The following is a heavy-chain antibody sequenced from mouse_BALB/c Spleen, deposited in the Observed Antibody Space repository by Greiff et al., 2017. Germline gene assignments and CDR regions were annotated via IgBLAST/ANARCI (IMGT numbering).Heavy chain of an antibody. D-gene: IGHD2-1*01. CDR2: ISSGSSTI. Sequence: DVQLVESGGGLVQPGGSRKLSCAASGFTFSSFGMHWVRQAPEKGLEWVAYISSGSSTIYYADTVKGRFTISRDNPKNTLFLQMTSLRSEDTAMYYCARGGGNYGYFDVWGAGTTVTVSS. V-gene: IGHV5-17*02. CDR1: GFTFSSFG. CDR3: ARGGGNYGYFDV. J-gene: IGHJ1*01.